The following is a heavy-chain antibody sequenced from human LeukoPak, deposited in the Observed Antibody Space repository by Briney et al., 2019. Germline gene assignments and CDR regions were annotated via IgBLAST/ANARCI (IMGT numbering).Heavy chain of an antibody. CDR1: GFTFSIYS. CDR2: ISSSSTTI. Sequence: PGGSLRLSCAASGFTFSIYSLNWVRQAPGKGLEWVSYISSSSTTIYYADSVKGRFTISRDNAKNSLYLQMNSLRDEDTDVYYCARAAAGIPRFDYWGQGTLVTVSS. D-gene: IGHD6-13*01. V-gene: IGHV3-48*02. CDR3: ARAAAGIPRFDY. J-gene: IGHJ4*02.